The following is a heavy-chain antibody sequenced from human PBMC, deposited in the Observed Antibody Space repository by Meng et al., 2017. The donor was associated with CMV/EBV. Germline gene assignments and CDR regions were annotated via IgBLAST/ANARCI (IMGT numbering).Heavy chain of an antibody. CDR1: GFSLSTSGVG. D-gene: IGHD3-22*01. V-gene: IGHV2-5*01. J-gene: IGHJ5*02. Sequence: SGPTLVKPTQTLTLTCTFSGFSLSTSGVGVGWIRQPPGKALEWLALIYWNDDKRYRPSLKSRLTITKDTSKNQVVLTMTNMDPVDTATYYCAHRYYDSSIGWFDPWGQGTLVTVSS. CDR3: AHRYYDSSIGWFDP. CDR2: IYWNDDK.